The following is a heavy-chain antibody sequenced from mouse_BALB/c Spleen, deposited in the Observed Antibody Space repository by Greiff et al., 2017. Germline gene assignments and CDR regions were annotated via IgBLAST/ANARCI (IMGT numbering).Heavy chain of an antibody. D-gene: IGHD3-1*01. V-gene: IGHV5-17*02. CDR1: GFTFSSFG. J-gene: IGHJ4*01. CDR3: ARGVLTSVDY. CDR2: ISSGSSTI. Sequence: EVHLVESGGGLVQPGGSRKLSCAASGFTFSSFGMHWVRQAPEKGLEWVAYISSGSSTIYYADTVKGRFTISRDNPKNTLFLQMTSLRSEDTAMYYCARGVLTSVDYWGQGTSVTVSS.